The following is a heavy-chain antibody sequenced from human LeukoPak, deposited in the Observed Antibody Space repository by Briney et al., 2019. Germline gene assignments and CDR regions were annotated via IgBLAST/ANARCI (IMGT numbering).Heavy chain of an antibody. D-gene: IGHD4-17*01. Sequence: GGSLRLSCAASGFTFSSYAMHWVRQAPGKGLEWVAVISYDGSNKYYADSVKGRFTISRDNSKNTLYLQMNSLRAEDTAVYYCVRDQWVTTASFDYWGQGTLVTVSS. CDR2: ISYDGSNK. J-gene: IGHJ4*02. V-gene: IGHV3-30-3*01. CDR1: GFTFSSYA. CDR3: VRDQWVTTASFDY.